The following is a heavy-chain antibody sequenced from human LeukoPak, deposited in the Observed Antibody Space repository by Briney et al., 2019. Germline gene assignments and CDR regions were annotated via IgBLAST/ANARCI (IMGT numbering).Heavy chain of an antibody. Sequence: GGSLRLSCAASGFTFSSYGMHWVRQAPGKGLEWVAFIRYDGSNKYYADSVKGRFTISRDNSKNTLYLQMNSLRAEDTAVYYCAKGPGLQLSRSVGSGYLTPFDYWGQGTLVTVSS. D-gene: IGHD3-3*01. J-gene: IGHJ4*02. CDR3: AKGPGLQLSRSVGSGYLTPFDY. CDR1: GFTFSSYG. V-gene: IGHV3-30*02. CDR2: IRYDGSNK.